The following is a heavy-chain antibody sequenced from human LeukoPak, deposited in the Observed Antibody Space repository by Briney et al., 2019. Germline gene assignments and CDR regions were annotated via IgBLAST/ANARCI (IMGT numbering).Heavy chain of an antibody. CDR2: ISGSGGST. J-gene: IGHJ4*02. CDR1: GFTFSSYA. CDR3: AKIGVRAGDSDY. V-gene: IGHV3-23*01. D-gene: IGHD2-21*02. Sequence: GGSLRLSCAASGFTFSSYAMSWVRQAPGKGLGWVSAISGSGGSTYYADSVKGRFTISRDNSKNTLYLQMNSLRAEDTAVYYCAKIGVRAGDSDYWGQGTLVTVSS.